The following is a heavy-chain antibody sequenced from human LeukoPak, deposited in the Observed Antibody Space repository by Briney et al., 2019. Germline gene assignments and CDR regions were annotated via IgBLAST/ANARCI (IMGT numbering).Heavy chain of an antibody. CDR2: ISGSGANT. D-gene: IGHD3-16*02. V-gene: IGHV3-23*01. Sequence: GGTLRLSCAASGFAFSTYAMSWVRQPPGKGLEWVSTISGSGANTYYADSARGRFTIPRDNSKNTLYLHMNSLRAEDTAVYYCAKERACYTNPYYFDYWGQGTLVTGSS. CDR3: AKERACYTNPYYFDY. J-gene: IGHJ4*02. CDR1: GFAFSTYA.